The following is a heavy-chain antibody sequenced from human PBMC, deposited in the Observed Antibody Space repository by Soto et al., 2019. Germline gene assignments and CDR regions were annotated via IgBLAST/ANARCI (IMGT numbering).Heavy chain of an antibody. V-gene: IGHV3-23*01. D-gene: IGHD1-26*01. CDR1: GFTFSSYA. J-gene: IGHJ4*02. CDR3: ARRGSGSYYDY. Sequence: EVPLLESGGGLVQPGGSLRLSCAASGFTFSSYAMSWVRQAPVKGLEWVSAISGSGGSTYYADSVKGRFTISRDNSKNTLYLQMNSLRAEDTAVYYCARRGSGSYYDYWGQGTLVTVSS. CDR2: ISGSGGST.